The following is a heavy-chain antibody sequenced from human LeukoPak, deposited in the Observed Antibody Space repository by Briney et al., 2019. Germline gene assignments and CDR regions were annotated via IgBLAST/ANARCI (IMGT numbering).Heavy chain of an antibody. V-gene: IGHV3-21*01. J-gene: IGHJ6*04. CDR2: IGSSSSYI. CDR3: FLKQKTAYEMDV. D-gene: IGHD2-21*01. Sequence: GGSLRLSCAASGFTFSSNSMNWFRQDPWKRLECDSSIGSSSSYIYYADSVKGRFTISRDNAKNSLYLQMNSLRAEDTAVYFCFLKQKTAYEMDVWGKGTTVTVSS. CDR1: GFTFSSNS.